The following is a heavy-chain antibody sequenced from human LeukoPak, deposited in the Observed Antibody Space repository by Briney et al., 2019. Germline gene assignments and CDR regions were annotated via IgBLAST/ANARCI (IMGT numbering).Heavy chain of an antibody. CDR3: ARGIYQPYSGSFDY. V-gene: IGHV3-30*04. Sequence: GGSLRLSCAASGFTFSSYAMHWVRQAPGKGLEWVAVISYDGSNKYYADSVKGRFTMSRDNSKNRLYLQINSLRAEDTAVYYCARGIYQPYSGSFDYWGQGTLVTVSS. CDR1: GFTFSSYA. D-gene: IGHD1-26*01. J-gene: IGHJ4*02. CDR2: ISYDGSNK.